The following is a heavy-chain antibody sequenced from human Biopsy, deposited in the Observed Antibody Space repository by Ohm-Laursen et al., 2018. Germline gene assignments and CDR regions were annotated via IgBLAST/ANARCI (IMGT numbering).Heavy chain of an antibody. J-gene: IGHJ4*02. CDR2: ISGNSDII. V-gene: IGHV3-23*01. Sequence: SLRLSCAASGFTFSSYAMTWFRQAPGKGLEWVSTISGNSDIIYDTDSVKGRFTISRDNSKNTLCLQMNSLRADDTAVYYCALAAAQTVTHFDYWGQGTLVIVSS. CDR3: ALAAAQTVTHFDY. D-gene: IGHD4-17*01. CDR1: GFTFSSYA.